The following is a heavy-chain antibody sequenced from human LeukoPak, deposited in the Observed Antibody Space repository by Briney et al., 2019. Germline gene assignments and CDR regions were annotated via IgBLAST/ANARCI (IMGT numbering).Heavy chain of an antibody. D-gene: IGHD4-23*01. J-gene: IGHJ4*02. CDR1: GYTFTAYY. Sequence: ASVTVSCKASGYTFTAYYMHWVRQAPGQGLEWMGWIDPDSGGTKFAQKFQGRVAMSRDTSISTAYMELRRVRSDDTAMYYCARAVGSPGDYFDSWGQGTLVTVSS. V-gene: IGHV1-2*02. CDR2: IDPDSGGT. CDR3: ARAVGSPGDYFDS.